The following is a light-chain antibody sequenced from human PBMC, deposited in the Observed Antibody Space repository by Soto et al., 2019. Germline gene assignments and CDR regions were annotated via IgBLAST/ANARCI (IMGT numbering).Light chain of an antibody. CDR3: QQYTNTNNPWM. V-gene: IGKV1-5*01. CDR2: DAS. J-gene: IGKJ1*01. Sequence: DIRVTQSPPTLSASVGDRVTITCRASQTITTWMAWYQQKPGKAPKRLVYDASTLQSGVATRLSGSGSGTEFTLIISGLQPEDSATYYCQQYTNTNNPWMFGQGTKVEI. CDR1: QTITTW.